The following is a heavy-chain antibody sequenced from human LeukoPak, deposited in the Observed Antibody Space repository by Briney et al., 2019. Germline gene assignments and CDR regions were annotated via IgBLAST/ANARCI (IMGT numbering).Heavy chain of an antibody. J-gene: IGHJ4*02. D-gene: IGHD3-22*01. CDR3: ARDWDSSGSTPFHYFDY. Sequence: GSSVKVSCKGSGYTFTSYGFSLVRQPPGQGLEWMGWTSAYNGNTNYAQKLQGRVTMTIDTSTSTAYMELRSLRSDDTAVYYCARDWDSSGSTPFHYFDYWGQGTLVTVSS. V-gene: IGHV1-18*01. CDR2: TSAYNGNT. CDR1: GYTFTSYG.